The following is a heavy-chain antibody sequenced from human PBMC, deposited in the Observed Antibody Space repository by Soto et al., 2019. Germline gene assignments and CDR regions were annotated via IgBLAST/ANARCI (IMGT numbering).Heavy chain of an antibody. CDR1: GFTFSSYA. Sequence: QVQLVESGGGVVQPGRSLRLSCAASGFTFSSYAMHWVRQAPGKGLEWVAVISYDGSNKYYADSVKGRFTISRDNSKNTLYLQMNSLRAEGTVVYYCARPHLDYYGRSGYYYGMGYFDYWGQGTLVTVCS. J-gene: IGHJ4*02. CDR3: ARPHLDYYGRSGYYYGMGYFDY. V-gene: IGHV3-30-3*01. CDR2: ISYDGSNK. D-gene: IGHD3-22*01.